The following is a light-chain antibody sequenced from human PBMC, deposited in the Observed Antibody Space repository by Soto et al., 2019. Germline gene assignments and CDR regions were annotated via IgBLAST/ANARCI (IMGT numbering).Light chain of an antibody. V-gene: IGKV3-11*01. Sequence: EIELTQSPATLSLSPGERATLSCRASQNINNYLAWYHQKPGQTPRLLIYDASTRATDIPARFSGSGSGTDFTLTISGLEPEDFAFYYCQQRVTWPGTFGGGTKVEIK. CDR2: DAS. CDR3: QQRVTWPGT. J-gene: IGKJ4*01. CDR1: QNINNY.